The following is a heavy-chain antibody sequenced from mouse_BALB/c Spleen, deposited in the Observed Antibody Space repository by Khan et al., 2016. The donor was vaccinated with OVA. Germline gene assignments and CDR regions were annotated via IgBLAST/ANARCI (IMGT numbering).Heavy chain of an antibody. J-gene: IGHJ3*01. V-gene: IGHV5-4*02. CDR1: GFTFSDYY. CDR3: ARAGYVGFAY. D-gene: IGHD2-2*01. CDR2: ISDGGSYT. Sequence: EVELVESGGGLVKPGGSLKLSCAASGFTFSDYYMYWVRQTPEKRLEWVATISDGGSYTYYPDSVKGRFTISRDHAKNNLYLQMSSLKSEDTAMYYCARAGYVGFAYWGQGTLVTVSA.